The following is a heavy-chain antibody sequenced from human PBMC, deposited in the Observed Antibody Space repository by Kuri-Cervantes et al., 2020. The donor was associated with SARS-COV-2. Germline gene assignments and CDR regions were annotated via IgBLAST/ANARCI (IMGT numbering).Heavy chain of an antibody. CDR1: RYTFTGYY. J-gene: IGHJ6*02. CDR3: ARDPGYSSSSVYYYYGMDV. V-gene: IGHV1-2*04. D-gene: IGHD6-6*01. Sequence: ASVKVSCKASRYTFTGYYMHWVRQAPGQGLEWMGWINLNSGGTNYAQKFQGWVTMTRDTSISTAYMELSRLRSDDTAVYYCARDPGYSSSSVYYYYGMDVWGQGTTVTVSS. CDR2: INLNSGGT.